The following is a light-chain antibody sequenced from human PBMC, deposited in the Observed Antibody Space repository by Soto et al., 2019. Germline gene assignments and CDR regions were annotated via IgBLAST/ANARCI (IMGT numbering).Light chain of an antibody. CDR2: DAS. CDR1: QNINNW. Sequence: QMTQSPSTLSASVGDRVTITCRASQNINNWVAWSQQKPWKAPKFLIYDASTLKRGVSSRFSGSGFGTEFSLTINSLQPDDSGSYYCQHTRTFGQGTKVEVK. J-gene: IGKJ1*01. CDR3: QHTRT. V-gene: IGKV1-5*01.